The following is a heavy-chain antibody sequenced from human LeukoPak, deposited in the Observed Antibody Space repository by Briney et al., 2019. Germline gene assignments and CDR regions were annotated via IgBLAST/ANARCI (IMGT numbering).Heavy chain of an antibody. Sequence: PSETLSLTCAVYGGSFSGYYWSWIRQPPGKGLEWVSAISGSGGSTYYADSVKGRFTISRDNFKNTLYLQMNSLRAEDTAVYYCAKASSGSDYWGQGTLVTVSS. CDR1: GGSFSGYY. J-gene: IGHJ4*02. CDR3: AKASSGSDY. V-gene: IGHV3-23*01. CDR2: ISGSGGST. D-gene: IGHD6-19*01.